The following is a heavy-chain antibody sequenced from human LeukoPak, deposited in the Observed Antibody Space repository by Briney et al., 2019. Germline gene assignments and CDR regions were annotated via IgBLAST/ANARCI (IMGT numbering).Heavy chain of an antibody. CDR1: GGSFSGYY. D-gene: IGHD2-2*01. J-gene: IGHJ6*03. CDR2: INHSGST. CDR3: ARGTIIVVPAANNYYYYMDV. V-gene: IGHV4-34*01. Sequence: SETLSLTCAVYGGSFSGYYWSWIRQPPGKGLEWIGEINHSGSTNYNPSLKSRVTISVDTSKNQFSLKLSSVTAADTAVYYCARGTIIVVPAANNYYYYMDVWGKGTTVTVSS.